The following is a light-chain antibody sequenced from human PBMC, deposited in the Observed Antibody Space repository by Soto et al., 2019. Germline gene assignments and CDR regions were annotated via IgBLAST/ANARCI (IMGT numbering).Light chain of an antibody. V-gene: IGKV3-20*01. Sequence: EIVLTQSPGTLSLSPGERATLSCRASQSVSSNYLAWYQQKPGQPPRLLISDASSRATGIPDRFSGSGSWTDFTLTISCLEPEDFAVYYCQHYGRSPPSWTFGQGTKVEIK. J-gene: IGKJ1*01. CDR2: DAS. CDR3: QHYGRSPPSWT. CDR1: QSVSSNY.